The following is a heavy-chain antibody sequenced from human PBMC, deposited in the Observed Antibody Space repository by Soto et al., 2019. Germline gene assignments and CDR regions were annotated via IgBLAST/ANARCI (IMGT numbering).Heavy chain of an antibody. CDR1: GYPVTAYY. D-gene: IGHD3-3*01. J-gene: IGHJ3*02. Sequence: QLHLVQSGAVVKKPGASVTVSCSASGYPVTAYYMHWVRQAPGRGREWMGGINPATGAAKYTRTFQGRVTMTRGTSTSTVFMELSGLTSEDTAVFYWARGGGVGVAGSAAFDMWGQGTLVTVSS. V-gene: IGHV1-2*02. CDR2: INPATGAA. CDR3: ARGGGVGVAGSAAFDM.